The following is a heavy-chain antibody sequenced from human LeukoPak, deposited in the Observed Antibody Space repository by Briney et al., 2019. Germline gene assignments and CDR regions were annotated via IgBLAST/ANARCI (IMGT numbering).Heavy chain of an antibody. Sequence: GGSLRLSCVGSGFTFGEYGMHWVRQVPGQGLEWVSHITWDGGSTYYADSVKGRFTISRDNAKNSLYLQMNSLRAEDTAVYYCARVGHGDYYGSGSYYCDYWGQGTLVTVSS. CDR3: ARVGHGDYYGSGSYYCDY. V-gene: IGHV3-43D*03. D-gene: IGHD3-10*01. CDR2: ITWDGGST. CDR1: GFTFGEYG. J-gene: IGHJ4*02.